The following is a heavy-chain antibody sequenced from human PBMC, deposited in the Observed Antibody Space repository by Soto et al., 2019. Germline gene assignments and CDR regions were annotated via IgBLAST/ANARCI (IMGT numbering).Heavy chain of an antibody. Sequence: QLQLVQSGPEAKKPGASVKVSCKASGYTFATSTISWLRQAPGQGPEWMGWIKAYSGNTNYAHKLQGRLTMTTDTSTSTAYMELRSLTTDDTAIYYCGIADYGDDDYWGQGTLVTVSS. CDR2: IKAYSGNT. J-gene: IGHJ4*02. CDR3: GIADYGDDDY. D-gene: IGHD4-17*01. CDR1: GYTFATST. V-gene: IGHV1-18*01.